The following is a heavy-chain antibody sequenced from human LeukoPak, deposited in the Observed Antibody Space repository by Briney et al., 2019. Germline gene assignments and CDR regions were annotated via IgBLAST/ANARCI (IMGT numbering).Heavy chain of an antibody. J-gene: IGHJ4*02. CDR3: ARGYSFGMVRGVITYFDY. CDR2: INPNSGGT. Sequence: VASVKVSCKASGYTFTGYYMHWVRQAPGQGLEWMGWINPNSGGTNYAQKFQGWVTMTRDTSISTAYMELSRLRSDDTAVYYCARGYSFGMVRGVITYFDYWGQGTLVTVSS. CDR1: GYTFTGYY. V-gene: IGHV1-2*04. D-gene: IGHD3-10*01.